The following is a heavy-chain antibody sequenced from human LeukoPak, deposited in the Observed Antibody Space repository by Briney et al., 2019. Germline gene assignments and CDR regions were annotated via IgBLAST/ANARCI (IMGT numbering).Heavy chain of an antibody. Sequence: GGSLRLSCAASGFTFSSYSMNWVRQAPGKGLEWVANIKQDGSEKYYVDSVKGRFTISRDNAKNSLYLQMNSLRAEDTAVYYCARVHSIFGVVMYYFDYWGQGTLVTVSS. CDR1: GFTFSSYS. D-gene: IGHD3-3*02. V-gene: IGHV3-7*01. CDR2: IKQDGSEK. J-gene: IGHJ4*02. CDR3: ARVHSIFGVVMYYFDY.